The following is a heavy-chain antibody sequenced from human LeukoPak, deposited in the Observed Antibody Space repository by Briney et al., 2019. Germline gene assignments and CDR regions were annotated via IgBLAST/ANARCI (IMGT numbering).Heavy chain of an antibody. CDR1: GFTFRNYN. Sequence: AGGSLRLSCAASGFTFRNYNMNWVRQAPGKGLEWVSSISESSSFIQYADSLKGRFAISRDNAKNSLYLQMNSLRAEDTAVYYCARQRGYCSSGVCRGWFDPWGQGTLVTDSS. CDR3: ARQRGYCSSGVCRGWFDP. V-gene: IGHV3-21*01. J-gene: IGHJ5*02. D-gene: IGHD2-8*01. CDR2: ISESSSFI.